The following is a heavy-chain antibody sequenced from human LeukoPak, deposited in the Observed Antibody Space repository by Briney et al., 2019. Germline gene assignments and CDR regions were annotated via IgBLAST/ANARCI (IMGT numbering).Heavy chain of an antibody. CDR2: ISGSGDRT. V-gene: IGHV3-23*01. CDR3: ARDGFNDRSGDNDGFDM. D-gene: IGHD1-1*01. Sequence: GGSLRLSCAASGLTISGSGMSWVRQAPGKGLEWVSAISGSGDRTHYADSVRGRFTISRDTSKDTLYLQMNSLRADDTAVYYCARDGFNDRSGDNDGFDMWGQGTMVTVSS. J-gene: IGHJ3*02. CDR1: GLTISGSG.